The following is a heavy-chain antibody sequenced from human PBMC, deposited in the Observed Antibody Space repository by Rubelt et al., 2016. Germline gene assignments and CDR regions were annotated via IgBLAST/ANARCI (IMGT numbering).Heavy chain of an antibody. V-gene: IGHV3-9*01. CDR3: AKAYSYGYVFDY. J-gene: IGHJ4*02. D-gene: IGHD5-18*01. Sequence: YADSVKGRFTISRDNAKNSLYLQMNSLRAEDTALYYCAKAYSYGYVFDYWGQGTLVTVSS.